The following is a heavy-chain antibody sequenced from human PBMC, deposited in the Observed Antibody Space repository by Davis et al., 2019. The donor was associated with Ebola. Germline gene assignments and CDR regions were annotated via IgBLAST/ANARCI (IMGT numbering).Heavy chain of an antibody. CDR3: ATWARAYYYYGMDV. J-gene: IGHJ6*02. CDR1: GLTFSNYW. V-gene: IGHV3-7*01. Sequence: PGGSLRLSCAASGLTFSNYWMSWVRQAPGKGLEWVANIKEDGGEKYYVDSVKGRFTISRDNAKNSLYLEMNSLRAEDTAVYYCATWARAYYYYGMDVWGQGTTVTVSS. D-gene: IGHD3-16*01. CDR2: IKEDGGEK.